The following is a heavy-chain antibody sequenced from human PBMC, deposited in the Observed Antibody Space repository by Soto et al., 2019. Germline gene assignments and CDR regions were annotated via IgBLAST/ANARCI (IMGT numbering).Heavy chain of an antibody. J-gene: IGHJ3*02. D-gene: IGHD1-26*01. CDR2: ISYDGSNK. CDR1: GFTFSSYG. CDR3: AKSGASGTFDI. V-gene: IGHV3-30*18. Sequence: PGGSLRLCCAASGFTFSSYGMHWVRQAPGKGLEWVAVISYDGSNKYYADSVKGRFTISRDNSKNTLYLQMNSLRAEDTAVYYCAKSGASGTFDIWGQGTMVTVSS.